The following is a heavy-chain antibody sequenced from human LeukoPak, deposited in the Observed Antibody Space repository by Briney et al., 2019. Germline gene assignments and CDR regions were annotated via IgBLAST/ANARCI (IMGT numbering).Heavy chain of an antibody. CDR1: GGTFSSYA. CDR3: ARAGTENFSNNWFDP. D-gene: IGHD3-10*01. V-gene: IGHV1-69*13. J-gene: IGHJ5*02. CDR2: IIPIFGTA. Sequence: SVKVSCKASGGTFSSYAISGVGQAPGQGVEGMGGIIPIFGTATYAQKFQRRVTITPDESTSTAYMELSSLRSEDTAVYYCARAGTENFSNNWFDPWGQGTLVTVSS.